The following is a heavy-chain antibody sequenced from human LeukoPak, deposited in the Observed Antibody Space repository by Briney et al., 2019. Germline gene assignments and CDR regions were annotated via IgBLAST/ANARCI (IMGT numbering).Heavy chain of an antibody. CDR2: IRYDGSNK. CDR1: GFTFSSYG. J-gene: IGHJ4*02. V-gene: IGHV3-30*02. CDR3: AKEKNSYSSSSGQGY. Sequence: GRSLRLSCAASGFTFSSYGMHWVRQAPGKGLEWVAFIRYDGSNKYCADSVKGRLTISRDNSKNTLYLQMTSLRGDDTAVYYCAKEKNSYSSSSGQGYWGQGTLVTVSS. D-gene: IGHD6-6*01.